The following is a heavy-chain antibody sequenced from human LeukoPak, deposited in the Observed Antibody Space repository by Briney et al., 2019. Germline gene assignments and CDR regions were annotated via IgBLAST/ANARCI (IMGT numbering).Heavy chain of an antibody. CDR3: AKSMTTYDH. Sequence: GGSLRLSCAASGFTFSGSWMSWVRQAPGKGLEWGASINPDGGVASYVGSVKCRFTIYRDNAKNSLDLQMNSLSLEDTAVYYCAKSMTTYDHWGQGTLVTVSS. V-gene: IGHV3-7*02. J-gene: IGHJ4*02. D-gene: IGHD3-16*01. CDR1: GFTFSGSW. CDR2: INPDGGVA.